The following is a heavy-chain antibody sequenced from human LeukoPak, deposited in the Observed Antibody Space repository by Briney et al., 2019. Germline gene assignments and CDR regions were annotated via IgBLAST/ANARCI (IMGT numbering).Heavy chain of an antibody. J-gene: IGHJ6*04. CDR3: AELGITMIGGV. CDR2: ISSSGSTI. Sequence: GGSLRLSCAASGFTFSSYEMNWVRQAPGKGLEWVSYISSSGSTIYYADSVKGRFTISRNSAKNSLYLQMNSLRAEDTAVYYCAELGITMIGGVWGKGTTVTISS. CDR1: GFTFSSYE. D-gene: IGHD3-10*02. V-gene: IGHV3-48*03.